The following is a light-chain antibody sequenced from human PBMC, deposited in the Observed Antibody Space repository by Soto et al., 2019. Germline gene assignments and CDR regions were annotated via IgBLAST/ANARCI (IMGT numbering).Light chain of an antibody. CDR1: QRVSSSY. CDR3: QHYGGSAT. CDR2: GAS. Sequence: DIVLTQSPGTLSLSPGERATLSCRASQRVSSSYLAWYQQKSGQAPRLLIHGASSRVTGIPDRFSGSGSGTSFTLTIGRLEPEDFAVYYCQHYGGSATFGQGTRLEIK. J-gene: IGKJ5*01. V-gene: IGKV3-20*01.